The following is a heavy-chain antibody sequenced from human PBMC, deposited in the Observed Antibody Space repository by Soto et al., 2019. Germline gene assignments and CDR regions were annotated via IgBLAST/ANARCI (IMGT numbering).Heavy chain of an antibody. D-gene: IGHD2-2*01. CDR1: GFTFSDYY. J-gene: IGHJ6*02. CDR2: ISSSSSYT. V-gene: IGHV3-11*06. Sequence: GGSLRLSCAASGFTFSDYYMSWIRQAPGKGLEWVSYISSSSSYTNYADSVKGRFTISRDNAKNSLYLQMNSLRAADTAVYYCARNPLIPAATHYYYYYGMDVWGQGTTVTVSS. CDR3: ARNPLIPAATHYYYYYGMDV.